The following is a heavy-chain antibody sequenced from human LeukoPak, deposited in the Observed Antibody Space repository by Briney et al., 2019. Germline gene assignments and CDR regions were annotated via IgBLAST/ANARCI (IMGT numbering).Heavy chain of an antibody. V-gene: IGHV4-59*01. J-gene: IGHJ4*02. Sequence: SETLSLTCTVSGGSISSYYWSWIRQPPGKGLEWIGYIYYSGSTNYNPSLKSRVTISVDTSMNQFSLKLSSVTAADTAVYYCARGGSGYDSDYWGQGTLVTVSS. CDR3: ARGGSGYDSDY. CDR2: IYYSGST. CDR1: GGSISSYY. D-gene: IGHD5-12*01.